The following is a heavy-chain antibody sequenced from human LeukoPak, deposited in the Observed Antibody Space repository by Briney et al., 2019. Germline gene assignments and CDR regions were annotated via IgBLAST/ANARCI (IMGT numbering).Heavy chain of an antibody. D-gene: IGHD6-19*01. CDR1: GDSISSSKYY. V-gene: IGHV4-39*01. Sequence: PSETLFLTCTVSGDSISSSKYYWGWIRQSPGKGLEWIGSIYKSGSTFYNPSLKSRVIISVDTSRNQFSLKLNSVSAADTAVYYCARSLSMAGLTWGQGTLVAVSS. CDR2: IYKSGST. CDR3: ARSLSMAGLT. J-gene: IGHJ5*02.